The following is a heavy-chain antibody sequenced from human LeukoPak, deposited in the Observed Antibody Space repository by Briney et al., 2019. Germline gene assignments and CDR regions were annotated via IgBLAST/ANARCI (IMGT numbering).Heavy chain of an antibody. CDR2: IIPIFGTA. Sequence: SVKVSCKASGGTFSSYAISWVRQAPGQGLEWMGGIIPIFGTANYAQKFQGRVTITADESTSTAYMELRSLRSDDTAVYYCARASDGGGSYYHYPDYWGQGTLVTVSS. V-gene: IGHV1-69*13. D-gene: IGHD1-26*01. CDR1: GGTFSSYA. J-gene: IGHJ4*02. CDR3: ARASDGGGSYYHYPDY.